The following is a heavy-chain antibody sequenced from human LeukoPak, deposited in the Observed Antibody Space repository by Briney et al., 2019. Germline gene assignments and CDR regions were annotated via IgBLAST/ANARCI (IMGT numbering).Heavy chain of an antibody. CDR3: ARGPVLLWFGEWQASRFDY. V-gene: IGHV1-69*13. J-gene: IGHJ4*02. Sequence: ASVKVSCKASGGTFSSYAISWVRQAPGQGLEWMGGIIPIFGTANYAQKFQGRVTITADESTSTAYMELSSPRSEDTAVYYCARGPVLLWFGEWQASRFDYWGQGTLVTVSS. CDR2: IIPIFGTA. CDR1: GGTFSSYA. D-gene: IGHD3-10*01.